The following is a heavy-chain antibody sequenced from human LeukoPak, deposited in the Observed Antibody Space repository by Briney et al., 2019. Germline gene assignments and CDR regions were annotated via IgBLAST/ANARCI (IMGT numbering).Heavy chain of an antibody. D-gene: IGHD1-7*01. J-gene: IGHJ4*02. Sequence: ASVKVSCKASGYTFTTYYMHWVRQAPGQGLEWVGIINPRGGSTTYAQKFQGRVTMTRDTSTSTVYMELSSLKSGDTAVYYCARGGGPGNYPFDFWGQGTLVTVSS. CDR1: GYTFTTYY. CDR2: INPRGGST. CDR3: ARGGGPGNYPFDF. V-gene: IGHV1-46*01.